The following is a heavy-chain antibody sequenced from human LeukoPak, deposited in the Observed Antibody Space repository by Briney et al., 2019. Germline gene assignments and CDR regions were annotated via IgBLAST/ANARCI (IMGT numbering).Heavy chain of an antibody. CDR1: GYTFTGYY. V-gene: IGHV1-2*04. J-gene: IGHJ6*03. Sequence: ASVKVSCKASGYTFTGYYMHWVRQAPGQGLEWMGWINPNSGGTNYAQKFQGWVTMTRDTSISTAYMELRSLRSDDTAVYYCARDQTLPSWYMDVWGKGTTVTVSS. CDR3: ARDQTLPSWYMDV. CDR2: INPNSGGT. D-gene: IGHD2-21*01.